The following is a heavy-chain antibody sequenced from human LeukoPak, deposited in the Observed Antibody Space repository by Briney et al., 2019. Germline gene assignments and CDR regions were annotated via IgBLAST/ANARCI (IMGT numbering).Heavy chain of an antibody. CDR2: INPNGGGT. CDR1: GYTFTGYY. D-gene: IGHD3-3*01. J-gene: IGHJ4*02. V-gene: IGHV1-2*02. CDR3: ARDPFTIFGVVIPQGDY. Sequence: GASVKVSCKASGYTFTGYYMHWVRQAPGQGLEWMGWINPNGGGTNYAQKFQGRVTMTRDTSISTAYMELSRLRSDDTAVYYCARDPFTIFGVVIPQGDYWGQGTLVTVSS.